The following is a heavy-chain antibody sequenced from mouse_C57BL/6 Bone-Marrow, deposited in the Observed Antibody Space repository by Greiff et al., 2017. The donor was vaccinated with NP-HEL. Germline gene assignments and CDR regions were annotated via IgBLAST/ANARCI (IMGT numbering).Heavy chain of an antibody. CDR2: SRNKANDYTT. CDR3: ARVNLQGYAMDY. J-gene: IGHJ4*01. CDR1: GFTFSDFY. Sequence: EVQRVESGGGLVQSGRSLRLSCATSGFTFSDFYMEWVRQAPGKGLEWIAASRNKANDYTTEYSASVKGRFIVSRDTSQSILYLQMNALRAEDTAIYYCARVNLQGYAMDYWGQGTSVTVSS. V-gene: IGHV7-1*01.